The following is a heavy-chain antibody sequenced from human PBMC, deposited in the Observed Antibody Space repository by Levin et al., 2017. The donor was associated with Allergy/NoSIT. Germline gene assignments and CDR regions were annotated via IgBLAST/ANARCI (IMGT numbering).Heavy chain of an antibody. J-gene: IGHJ6*02. V-gene: IGHV3-33*01. CDR3: ARDGDRGGAAAVPLYYGMDV. D-gene: IGHD6-13*01. Sequence: SLKISCAASGFTFSSYGMHWVRQAPGKGLEWVAVIWYDGSNKYYADSVKGRFTISRDNSKNTLYLQMNSLRAEDTAVYYCARDGDRGGAAAVPLYYGMDVWGQGTTVTVSS. CDR2: IWYDGSNK. CDR1: GFTFSSYG.